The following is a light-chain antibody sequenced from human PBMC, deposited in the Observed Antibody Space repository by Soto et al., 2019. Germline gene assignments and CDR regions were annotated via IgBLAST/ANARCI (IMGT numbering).Light chain of an antibody. CDR3: QHLNDYRYT. CDR2: AAS. V-gene: IGKV1-9*01. J-gene: IGKJ2*01. Sequence: DIQLTQSPSFLSASVGDRVTITSRASEAISSSLAWYQHNPGKAPKLLIYAASTLQNGVPSSFSGSGSGTEFTLTISSLQPEDFATYYCQHLNDYRYTFGQGTKVEI. CDR1: EAISSS.